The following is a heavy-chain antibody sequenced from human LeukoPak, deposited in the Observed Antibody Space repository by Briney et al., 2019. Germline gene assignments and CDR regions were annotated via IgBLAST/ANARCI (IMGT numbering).Heavy chain of an antibody. J-gene: IGHJ4*02. D-gene: IGHD3-10*01. V-gene: IGHV1-8*03. CDR3: ARGLLLWFGELKGFDY. CDR2: MNPNSGNT. CDR1: GYTFTGYY. Sequence: GASVKVSCKASGYTFTGYYMHWVRQATGQGLEWMGWMNPNSGNTGYAQKFQGRVTITRNTSISTAYMELSSLRSEDTAVYYCARGLLLWFGELKGFDYWGQGTLVTVSS.